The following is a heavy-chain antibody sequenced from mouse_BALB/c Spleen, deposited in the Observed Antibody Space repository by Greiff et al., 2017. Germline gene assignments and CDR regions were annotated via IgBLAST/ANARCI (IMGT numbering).Heavy chain of an antibody. J-gene: IGHJ4*01. CDR1: GFSLTSYG. D-gene: IGHD4-1*01. Sequence: QVQLKESGPGLVQPSQSLSITCTASGFSLTSYGVHWVRQSPGKGLEWLGVIWSGGSTDYNAAFISRLSISKDDTKSQVFFKMNSLQANDTAIYYCARKRLTGNAMDYWGQGTSVTVSS. V-gene: IGHV2-2*02. CDR2: IWSGGST. CDR3: ARKRLTGNAMDY.